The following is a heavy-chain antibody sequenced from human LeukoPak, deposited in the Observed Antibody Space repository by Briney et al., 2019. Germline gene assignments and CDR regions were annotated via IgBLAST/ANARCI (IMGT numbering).Heavy chain of an antibody. J-gene: IGHJ5*02. CDR2: MHPNSGNT. V-gene: IGHV1-8*01. CDR1: GYTFTSYD. Sequence: GASVKVSCKASGYTFTSYDINWVRQATGQGLEWMGWMHPNSGNTGYAQKFQGRVTMTRNTSISTAYMELSSLRSEDTAVYYCARGSIVGRGDIMYNWFAPWGKGTLVTVS. CDR3: ARGSIVGRGDIMYNWFAP. D-gene: IGHD3-10*01.